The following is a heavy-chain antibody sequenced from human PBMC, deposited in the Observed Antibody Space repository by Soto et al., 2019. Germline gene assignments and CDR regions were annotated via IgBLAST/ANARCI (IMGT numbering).Heavy chain of an antibody. D-gene: IGHD5-12*01. CDR2: ISYDGSTR. J-gene: IGHJ4*02. CDR1: GFTFSSFP. Sequence: QVQLVESGGGVVQPGGSLRLSCAASGFTFSSFPMHWVRQAPGKGLECVAVISYDGSTRYYGDSVKGRFTISRDSSKNKLYLQMNSLRGEDTAVYYCAREPLRGYGDYFDYWGQGTLVTVSS. CDR3: AREPLRGYGDYFDY. V-gene: IGHV3-30-3*01.